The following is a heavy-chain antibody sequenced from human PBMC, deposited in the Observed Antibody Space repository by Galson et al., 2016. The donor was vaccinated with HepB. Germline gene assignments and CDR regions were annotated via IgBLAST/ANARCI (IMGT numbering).Heavy chain of an antibody. CDR1: GFTFNNYG. V-gene: IGHV3-23*01. D-gene: IGHD1-26*01. CDR2: ISRSGDSR. J-gene: IGHJ6*03. CDR3: VQGSTAPAV. Sequence: SLRLSCAASGFTFNNYGMTWVRQAPGKGLEVVASISRSGDSRDYSDYVKGRFTISRDNSKNTLSLQIDSLGVDDTAVYYCVQGSTAPAVWGKGTTVTVS.